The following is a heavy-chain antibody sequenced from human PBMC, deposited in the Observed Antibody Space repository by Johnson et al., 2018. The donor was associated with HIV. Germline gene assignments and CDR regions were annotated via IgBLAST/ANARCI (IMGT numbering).Heavy chain of an antibody. Sequence: VQLVESGGGLVKPGGSLRLSCAASGFTFSNAWMSWVRQAPGKGLEWVGRMKSRTDGGTTDYAAPVKGRFTISRDDSKNTLYLQMNSLRAEDTAVYYCARCDSSSPLRAFDIWGQGTMVTVSS. V-gene: IGHV3-15*01. CDR1: GFTFSNAW. D-gene: IGHD6-6*01. J-gene: IGHJ3*02. CDR3: ARCDSSSPLRAFDI. CDR2: MKSRTDGGTT.